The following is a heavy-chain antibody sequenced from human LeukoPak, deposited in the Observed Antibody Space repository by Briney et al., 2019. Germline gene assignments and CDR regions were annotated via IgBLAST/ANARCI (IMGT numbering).Heavy chain of an antibody. Sequence: GGSLRLSCAASGFTFSSYSMNWVRQAPGKGLEWVSSISSSSSYIYYADSVKGRFTISRDNAKNSLYLQMNSLRAEDTAVYYCAKSLRSYYYYYGMDVWGQGTTVTVSS. CDR2: ISSSSSYI. D-gene: IGHD1-14*01. CDR3: AKSLRSYYYYYGMDV. CDR1: GFTFSSYS. V-gene: IGHV3-21*04. J-gene: IGHJ6*02.